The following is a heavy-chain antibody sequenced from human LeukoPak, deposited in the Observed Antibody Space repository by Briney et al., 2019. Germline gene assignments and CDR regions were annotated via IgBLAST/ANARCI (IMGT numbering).Heavy chain of an antibody. D-gene: IGHD3-3*01. CDR2: TYYRSKWYN. J-gene: IGHJ3*02. Sequence: SQTLSLTCAISGDSVSGNSVAWNWIRQSPSRGLEWLGRTYYRSKWYNDYGVSVKGRITINPDTSKNQFSLQLNSVTPEDTAIYYCARGFCESSPGAFPIGAKGKKATVSS. V-gene: IGHV6-1*01. CDR3: ARGFCESSPGAFPI. CDR1: GDSVSGNSVA.